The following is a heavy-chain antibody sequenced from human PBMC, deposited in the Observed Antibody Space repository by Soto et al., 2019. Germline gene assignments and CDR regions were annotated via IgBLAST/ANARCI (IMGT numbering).Heavy chain of an antibody. CDR1: GASMGSGGHS. D-gene: IGHD3-10*01. J-gene: IGHJ6*02. V-gene: IGHV4-30-2*06. Sequence: QVQLQESGPGLVKPSQTASLTCAVSGASMGSGGHSWSWVRQSPGRGLGWIGYIYYTGATNYNPFLNCRVTLSIDRSNNHFSLNFNSVTASDTAVYYCASAPPGPSPRWDVWGQGTTVTVS. CDR3: ASAPPGPSPRWDV. CDR2: IYYTGAT.